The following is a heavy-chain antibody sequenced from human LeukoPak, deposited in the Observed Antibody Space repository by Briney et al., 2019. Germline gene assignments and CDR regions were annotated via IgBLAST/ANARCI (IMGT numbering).Heavy chain of an antibody. D-gene: IGHD4-17*01. Sequence: GGSLRLSCAASGFTVSSNYMSWVRQAPGKGLEWVSIIYSGGSTYYADSVKGRLTISRDNSKSTVYLQMNSLRADDTAVYYCARVSAGDWGQGTLVTVSS. J-gene: IGHJ4*02. CDR3: ARVSAGD. CDR1: GFTVSSNY. CDR2: IYSGGST. V-gene: IGHV3-66*02.